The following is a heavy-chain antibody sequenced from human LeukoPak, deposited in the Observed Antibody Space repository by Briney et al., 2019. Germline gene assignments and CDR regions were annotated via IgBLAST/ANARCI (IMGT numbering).Heavy chain of an antibody. J-gene: IGHJ4*02. D-gene: IGHD3-3*01. Sequence: GRSLRLSCAASGFTFSSFGLHWVRQAPGKGLEWVAVISSDGSNIHYADSVKGRFTISRDNSINALYLQLNSLKPEDTAVYYCAKDPSAWYFDYWGQGTLVTVSS. CDR3: AKDPSAWYFDY. V-gene: IGHV3-30*18. CDR1: GFTFSSFG. CDR2: ISSDGSNI.